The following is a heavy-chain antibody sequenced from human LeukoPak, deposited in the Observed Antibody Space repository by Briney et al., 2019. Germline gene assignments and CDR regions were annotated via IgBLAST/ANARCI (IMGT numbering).Heavy chain of an antibody. CDR1: GFTVSDNY. D-gene: IGHD6-13*01. J-gene: IGHJ5*02. CDR3: ARDAPQVPAAGVLAS. V-gene: IGHV3-53*01. Sequence: GGSLRLSCAASGFTVSDNYMSCVRQAPGKGLEWVSVMYSRGDTYYANSVKGRFTFSRDISKNTVYLQMKGLRTEDTAMYYCARDAPQVPAAGVLASWGQGTLVIVSS. CDR2: MYSRGDT.